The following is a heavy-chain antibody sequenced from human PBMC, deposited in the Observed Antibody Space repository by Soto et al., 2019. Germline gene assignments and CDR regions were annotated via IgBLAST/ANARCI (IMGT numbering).Heavy chain of an antibody. CDR3: ARDSPYGDYVRRFDY. D-gene: IGHD4-17*01. CDR1: GYTFTSYG. J-gene: IGHJ4*02. V-gene: IGHV1-18*01. CDR2: ISAYNGNT. Sequence: ASVKVSFKASGYTFTSYGISWVRQAPGQGLEWMGWISAYNGNTNYAQKLQGRVTMTTDTSTSTAYMELRSLRSDDTAVYYCARDSPYGDYVRRFDYWGQGTLVTVSS.